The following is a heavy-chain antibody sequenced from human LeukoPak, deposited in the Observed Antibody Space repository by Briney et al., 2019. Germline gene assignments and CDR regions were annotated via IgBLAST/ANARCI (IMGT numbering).Heavy chain of an antibody. D-gene: IGHD5-18*01. Sequence: GESLQISCKGSGYSFTSYWIGGVRQMPGKGLEWMGIIYPGDSDTRYSPSFQGQVTISADKSLSTAYLQWDSLKASDAAMYYCARQTAMGRSGDYWGQGTLVTVSS. J-gene: IGHJ4*02. CDR3: ARQTAMGRSGDY. V-gene: IGHV5-51*01. CDR1: GYSFTSYW. CDR2: IYPGDSDT.